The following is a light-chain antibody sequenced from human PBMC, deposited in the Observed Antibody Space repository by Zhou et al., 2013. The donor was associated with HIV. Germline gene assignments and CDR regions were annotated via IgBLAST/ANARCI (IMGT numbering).Light chain of an antibody. CDR2: AAS. Sequence: DMQMTQSPSSLSASVGDRVTITCRASQGISSYLAWYQQKPGKAPKLLIYAASNLQSGVPPRFNGTGSGTDFTLTIDNLQREDFATYFCQQTYSAHVTFGGGT. CDR1: QGISSY. V-gene: IGKV1-39*01. J-gene: IGKJ4*01. CDR3: QQTYSAHVT.